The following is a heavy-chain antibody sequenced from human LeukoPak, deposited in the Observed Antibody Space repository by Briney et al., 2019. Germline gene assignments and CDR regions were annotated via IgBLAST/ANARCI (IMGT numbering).Heavy chain of an antibody. Sequence: SSQTLSLTCTVSGGSISSGSYYWSWIRQPAGKGLEWIGRIYTSGSTNYNPSLKSRVTISVDTSKNQFSLKLSSVTAADTAVYYCARDSGTNYYDSSGPRDYYYMDVWGKGTTVTVSS. CDR3: ARDSGTNYYDSSGPRDYYYMDV. CDR2: IYTSGST. D-gene: IGHD3-22*01. J-gene: IGHJ6*03. V-gene: IGHV4-61*02. CDR1: GGSISSGSYY.